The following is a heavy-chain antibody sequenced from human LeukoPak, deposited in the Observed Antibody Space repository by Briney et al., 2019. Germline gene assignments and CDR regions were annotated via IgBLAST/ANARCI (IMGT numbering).Heavy chain of an antibody. D-gene: IGHD3-3*01. V-gene: IGHV4-34*01. J-gene: IGHJ4*02. CDR3: ARSPGFWSGYQFDY. CDR2: INHSGST. Sequence: SETLSLTCAVYGGSFSGYYWSWIRQPPAKGLEWIGEINHSGSTNYNPSLKSRVTISVDTSKNQFSLKLSSVTAAYKGVYYCARSPGFWSGYQFDYWGQGTLVTVSS. CDR1: GGSFSGYY.